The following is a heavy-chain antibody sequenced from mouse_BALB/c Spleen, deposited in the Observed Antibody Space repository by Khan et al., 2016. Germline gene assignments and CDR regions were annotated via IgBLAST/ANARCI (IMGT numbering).Heavy chain of an antibody. J-gene: IGHJ1*01. V-gene: IGHV9-3-1*01. D-gene: IGHD1-1*01. CDR3: DRDRYYYGSSRYFDV. Sequence: QIQLVQSGPELKRPGKTVKISCKASGYTFTNYGINWVKQAPGKGLKWMGWINTYSGESTYADDFKGRFAFSLETSANTAYLQINNLNNEDTATYYCDRDRYYYGSSRYFDVWGAGTTVTVCS. CDR2: INTYSGES. CDR1: GYTFTNYG.